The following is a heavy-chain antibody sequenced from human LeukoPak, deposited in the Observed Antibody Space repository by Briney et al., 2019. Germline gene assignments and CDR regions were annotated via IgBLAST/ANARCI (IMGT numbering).Heavy chain of an antibody. V-gene: IGHV3-74*01. Sequence: QSGGSLRFSGAGSAFTFSSYWRAWVGQAPGKGLMGFSRIYSDGISTSYADSVKGRFTISRDNAKNTLYLQMNSLKAEDTAIYYCAREGGSYSNYFDYWGQGTLVTVSS. J-gene: IGHJ4*02. CDR2: IYSDGIST. D-gene: IGHD1-26*01. CDR3: AREGGSYSNYFDY. CDR1: AFTFSSYW.